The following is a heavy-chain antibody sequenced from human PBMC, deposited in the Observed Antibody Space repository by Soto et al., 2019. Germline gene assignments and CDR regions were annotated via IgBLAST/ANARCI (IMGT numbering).Heavy chain of an antibody. J-gene: IGHJ4*02. Sequence: GGSLRLSCAASGFTFSSYAMSWVRQAPGKGLEWVSAISGSGGSTYYADSVKGRFTISRDNSKNTLYLQMNSLRAEDTAVYYCAKDLGYCSSTSCYDQRFDYWGQGTLVTVSS. CDR1: GFTFSSYA. CDR2: ISGSGGST. CDR3: AKDLGYCSSTSCYDQRFDY. V-gene: IGHV3-23*01. D-gene: IGHD2-2*01.